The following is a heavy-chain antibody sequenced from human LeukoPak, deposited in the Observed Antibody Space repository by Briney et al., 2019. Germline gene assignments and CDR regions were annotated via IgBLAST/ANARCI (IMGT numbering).Heavy chain of an antibody. CDR1: GGSISSYY. CDR3: AREEDTAMGTNYFDY. V-gene: IGHV4-59*12. J-gene: IGHJ4*02. Sequence: PSETLSLTCTVSGGSISSYYWSWIRQPPGKGLEWIGYIYYSGSTNYNPSLKSRVTMSVDTSKNQFSLKLSSVTAADTAVYYCAREEDTAMGTNYFDYWGQGTLVTVSS. CDR2: IYYSGST. D-gene: IGHD5-18*01.